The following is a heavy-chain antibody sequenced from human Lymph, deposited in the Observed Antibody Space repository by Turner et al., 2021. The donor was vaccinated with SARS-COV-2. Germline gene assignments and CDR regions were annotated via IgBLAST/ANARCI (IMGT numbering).Heavy chain of an antibody. CDR2: IYSGGTT. CDR3: ARDLGTYGMDV. D-gene: IGHD6-13*01. Sequence: VQLVGTGGGLIQPGGSLRLSCAASGIIVSRNYMNWVRQAPGKGLEWVSVIYSGGTTYYADSVKGRFTISRDNSKNTLYLQMNSLRVEDTAVYYGARDLGTYGMDVWGQGTTVTVSS. CDR1: GIIVSRNY. J-gene: IGHJ6*02. V-gene: IGHV3-53*02.